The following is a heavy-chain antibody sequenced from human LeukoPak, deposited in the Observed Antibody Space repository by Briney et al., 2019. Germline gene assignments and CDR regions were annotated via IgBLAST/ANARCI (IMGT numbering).Heavy chain of an antibody. CDR3: ARDYFGSGSYYSG. CDR2: IYYSGST. Sequence: PPETLSLTCTVSGGSISSYYWSWIRQPPGKGLEWIGYIYYSGSTNYNPSLKSRVTISVDTSKNQFSLKLSSVTAADTAVYYCARDYFGSGSYYSGWGQGTLVTVSS. J-gene: IGHJ4*02. V-gene: IGHV4-59*01. D-gene: IGHD3-10*01. CDR1: GGSISSYY.